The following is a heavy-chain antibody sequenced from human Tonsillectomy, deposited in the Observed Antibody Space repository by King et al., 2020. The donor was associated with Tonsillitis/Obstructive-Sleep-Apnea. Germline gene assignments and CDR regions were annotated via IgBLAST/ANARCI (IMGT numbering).Heavy chain of an antibody. V-gene: IGHV3-23*04. Sequence: VQLVESGGGLVQPGGSLRLSCAASGFTFSSYAMSWVRQAPGKGLEWVSAISGSGGSTYYADSVKGRFTISRDISKNTLYLQMNSLRAEDTAVYYCAKVDYYDYVWGHYYFDYWGQGTLVTVSS. CDR3: AKVDYYDYVWGHYYFDY. CDR1: GFTFSSYA. D-gene: IGHD3-16*01. CDR2: ISGSGGST. J-gene: IGHJ4*02.